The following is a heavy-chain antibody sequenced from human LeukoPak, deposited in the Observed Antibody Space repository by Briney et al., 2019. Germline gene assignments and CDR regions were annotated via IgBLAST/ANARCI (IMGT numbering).Heavy chain of an antibody. Sequence: ASVKFSCKASGGAFSSYAISWVGWAPGQGLEWMGGIIPIFGTANYAQKFPGRVTSTADESTSTAYVELSSLRSEDTAVYYYASSYFYDSRGYYCAVVYWGQGTLVTVSS. V-gene: IGHV1-69*13. CDR3: ASSYFYDSRGYYCAVVY. J-gene: IGHJ4*02. D-gene: IGHD3-22*01. CDR1: GGAFSSYA. CDR2: IIPIFGTA.